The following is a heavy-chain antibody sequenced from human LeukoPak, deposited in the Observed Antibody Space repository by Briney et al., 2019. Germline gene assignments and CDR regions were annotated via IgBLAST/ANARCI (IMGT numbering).Heavy chain of an antibody. D-gene: IGHD3-10*01. J-gene: IGHJ6*02. CDR2: IYYSGST. Sequence: PSETLSLTCTVSGGSISSSSYYWGWIRQPPGKGLEWIGSIYYSGSTYYNPSLKSRVTISVDTSKNQFSLKLSSVTAADTAVYYCAGTMVRSPNEHYYYYGMDVWGQGTTVTVSS. V-gene: IGHV4-39*07. CDR3: AGTMVRSPNEHYYYYGMDV. CDR1: GGSISSSSYY.